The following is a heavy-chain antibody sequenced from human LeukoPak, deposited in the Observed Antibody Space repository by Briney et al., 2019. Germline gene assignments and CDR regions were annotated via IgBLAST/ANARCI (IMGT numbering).Heavy chain of an antibody. CDR2: IYYSGST. D-gene: IGHD3-10*01. CDR1: GGSISSSSYY. Sequence: SETLSLTCTVSGGSISSSSYYWGWIRQPPGKGLEWIGSIYYSGSTYYNPSLKSRVTISVDTSKNQFSLKLSSVTAADTAVYYCAVGSKQGYYYYYMDVWGKGTTVTISS. CDR3: AVGSKQGYYYYYMDV. J-gene: IGHJ6*03. V-gene: IGHV4-39*01.